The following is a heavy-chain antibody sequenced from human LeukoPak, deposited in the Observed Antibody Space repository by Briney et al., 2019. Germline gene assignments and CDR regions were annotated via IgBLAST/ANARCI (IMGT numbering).Heavy chain of an antibody. Sequence: ASVKVSCKASGYTFTGYYMHWVRQAPGQGLEWMGWINPNSGGTNYAQKLQGRVTMTRDTSISTAYMELSRLRSDDTAVYYCARDHDFPDWFDPWGQGTLVTVSS. V-gene: IGHV1-2*02. CDR1: GYTFTGYY. CDR2: INPNSGGT. J-gene: IGHJ5*02. CDR3: ARDHDFPDWFDP. D-gene: IGHD3-3*01.